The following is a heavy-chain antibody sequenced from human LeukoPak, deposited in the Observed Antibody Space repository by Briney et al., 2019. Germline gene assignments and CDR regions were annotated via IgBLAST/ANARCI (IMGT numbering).Heavy chain of an antibody. CDR3: ARRGGGGRSDALDI. Sequence: GGSLRLSCAASGFTFSNYNMNWVRQAPGKGLEWVSCISISSNYIYYPDSVKGRFTISRDNAKNSLFLQMNSLRDEDTAVYYCARRGGGGRSDALDIWGQGTMVTVSS. CDR1: GFTFSNYN. D-gene: IGHD2-21*01. V-gene: IGHV3-21*01. J-gene: IGHJ3*02. CDR2: ISISSNYI.